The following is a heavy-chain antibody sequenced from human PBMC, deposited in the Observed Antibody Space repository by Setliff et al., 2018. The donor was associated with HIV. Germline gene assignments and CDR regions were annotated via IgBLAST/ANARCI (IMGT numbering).Heavy chain of an antibody. Sequence: SETLSLTCTVSGGSISSGSYYWTWIRQPAGKGLEWIGHIHTSGNANYNPSLNSRVTISVDTSKNHFSLKLSSVTAADTAVYYCARSLLPSITVAGTIGYWGQGSLVTVSS. CDR1: GGSISSGSYY. J-gene: IGHJ4*02. D-gene: IGHD6-19*01. CDR3: ARSLLPSITVAGTIGY. CDR2: IHTSGNA. V-gene: IGHV4-61*09.